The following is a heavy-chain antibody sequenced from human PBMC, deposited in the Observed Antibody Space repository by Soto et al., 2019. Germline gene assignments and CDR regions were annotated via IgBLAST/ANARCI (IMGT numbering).Heavy chain of an antibody. CDR3: AGPSSSSWYNLDY. D-gene: IGHD6-13*01. CDR2: ISPYSGYT. J-gene: IGHJ4*02. Sequence: ASVKVSCKGFGYSFMKYGINWVRQAPGQGLEWVGWISPYSGYTHSAQKFQGRATITADESTSTAYMELSSLRSEDTAVYYCAGPSSSSWYNLDYWGQGTLVTVSS. V-gene: IGHV1-18*01. CDR1: GYSFMKYG.